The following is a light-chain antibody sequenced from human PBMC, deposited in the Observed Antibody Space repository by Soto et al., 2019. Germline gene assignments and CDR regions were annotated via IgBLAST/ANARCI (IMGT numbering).Light chain of an antibody. J-gene: IGLJ1*01. V-gene: IGLV2-14*01. CDR3: SSYTSRSTLV. Sequence: QSALTQPASVSGYPGQSITIACTGTSSDVGGHNSVAWYQHNPGKAPKLMIYDVSIRPSGIYSRFSGSKSGNTASLSISGIHAEDEADYYCSSYTSRSTLVFGTGTKVTVL. CDR1: SSDVGGHNS. CDR2: DVS.